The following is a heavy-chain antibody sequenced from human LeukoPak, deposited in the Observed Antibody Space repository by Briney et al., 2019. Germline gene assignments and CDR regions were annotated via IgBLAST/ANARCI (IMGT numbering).Heavy chain of an antibody. Sequence: ASVKVSCKASGYTFTSYYMHWVRQAPGQGLEWMGIINPSGGSTSYAQKFQGRVTMTRDMSTSTVYMELSSLRSEDTAVYYCARAARDGDYFYYYYYMDVWGKGTTVTVSS. CDR2: INPSGGST. V-gene: IGHV1-46*01. CDR1: GYTFTSYY. CDR3: ARAARDGDYFYYYYYMDV. J-gene: IGHJ6*03. D-gene: IGHD4-17*01.